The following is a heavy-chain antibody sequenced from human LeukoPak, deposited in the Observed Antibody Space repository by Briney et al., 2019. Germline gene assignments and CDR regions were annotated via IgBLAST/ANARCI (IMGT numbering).Heavy chain of an antibody. CDR3: AAVGYSSSWYYFDY. J-gene: IGHJ4*02. CDR1: GGSISSGGYY. D-gene: IGHD6-13*01. V-gene: IGHV4-31*03. CDR2: IYYSGST. Sequence: SETLSLTCTVSGGSISSGGYYWSWIRQHPGKGLEWIGYIYYSGSTYYNPSLKSRVTISVDTSKNQFSLKLSSVTAADTAAYYCAAVGYSSSWYYFDYWGQGTLVTVSS.